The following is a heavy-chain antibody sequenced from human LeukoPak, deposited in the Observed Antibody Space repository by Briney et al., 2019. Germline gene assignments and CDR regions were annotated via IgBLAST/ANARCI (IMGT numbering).Heavy chain of an antibody. V-gene: IGHV4-59*01. CDR1: GGSISRYY. CDR2: IYYSGST. Sequence: PSETLSLTCTVSGGSISRYYWSWIRQPPGKRLEWIGYIYYSGSTNYNPSLKSRVTISVDTSKNQFSLKLSSVTAADTAVYYCARGGTGAWFDPWGQGTLVTVSS. CDR3: ARGGTGAWFDP. D-gene: IGHD3-10*01. J-gene: IGHJ5*02.